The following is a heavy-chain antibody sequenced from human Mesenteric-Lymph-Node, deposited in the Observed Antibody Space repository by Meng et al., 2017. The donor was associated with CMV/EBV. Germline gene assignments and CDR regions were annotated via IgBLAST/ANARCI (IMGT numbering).Heavy chain of an antibody. V-gene: IGHV4-39*07. Sequence: SETLSLTCTVSGDSISGSIYYWAWIRQPPGKGLEWIGSIYYSGSTYYNPSLKSRVTISVDTSKNQFSLKLSSVTAADTAVYYCARDVPDRYSSSSVGASCMDVWGQGTTVTVSS. CDR1: GDSISGSIYY. J-gene: IGHJ6*02. CDR2: IYYSGST. CDR3: ARDVPDRYSSSSVGASCMDV. D-gene: IGHD6-6*01.